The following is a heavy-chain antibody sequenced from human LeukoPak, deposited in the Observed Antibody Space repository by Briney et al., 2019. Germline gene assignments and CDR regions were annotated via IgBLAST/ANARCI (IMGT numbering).Heavy chain of an antibody. D-gene: IGHD2/OR15-2a*01. Sequence: SETLSLTCTVSGGSISSSSYYWGWIRQPPGKGLEWIGSIYYSGSTYYYNPSLKSRVTISVDTSKNQFSLKLTSVTAADTAVYYCARHVYARLIYCFHYWGQGTLVTVSS. V-gene: IGHV4-39*01. CDR2: IYYSGSTY. CDR1: GGSISSSSYY. J-gene: IGHJ4*02. CDR3: ARHVYARLIYCFHY.